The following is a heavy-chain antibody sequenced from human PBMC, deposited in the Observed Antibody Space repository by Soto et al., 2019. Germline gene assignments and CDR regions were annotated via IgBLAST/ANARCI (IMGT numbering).Heavy chain of an antibody. V-gene: IGHV4-34*01. CDR2: IYYSGST. Sequence: TSETLSLTCAVYGGSFSGYYWSWIRQPPGKGLEWIGYIYYSGSTYYNPSLKSRVTISVDRSKNQFSLNLSSVTAADTAVYYCATYRKFFQIWGQGTKVTVSS. J-gene: IGHJ3*02. CDR3: ATYRKFFQI. CDR1: GGSFSGYY.